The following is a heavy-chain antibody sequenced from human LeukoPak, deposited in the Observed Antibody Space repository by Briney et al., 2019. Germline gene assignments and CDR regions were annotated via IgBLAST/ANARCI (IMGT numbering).Heavy chain of an antibody. V-gene: IGHV1-3*01. CDR1: GYTFTSYA. Sequence: ASVTVSCKASGYTFTSYAMHWVRQAPGQRLEWMGWINAGNGNTKYSQKFQGRVTITRDTSASTAYMELSSLRSEDTAVYYCARDLGWSGSYYPPYYWGQGTLVTVSS. J-gene: IGHJ4*02. CDR2: INAGNGNT. CDR3: ARDLGWSGSYYPPYY. D-gene: IGHD1-26*01.